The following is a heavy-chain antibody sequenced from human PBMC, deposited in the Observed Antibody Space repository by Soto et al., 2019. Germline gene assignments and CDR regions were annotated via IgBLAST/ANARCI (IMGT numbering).Heavy chain of an antibody. J-gene: IGHJ6*03. CDR3: AMVGLEWFGEFYYYYYMDV. D-gene: IGHD3-10*01. V-gene: IGHV5-51*01. CDR1: GYSFTSYW. CDR2: IYPGDSDT. Sequence: GESLKISCKGSGYSFTSYWIGWVRQMPGKGLEWMGIIYPGDSDTRYSPSFQGQVTISADKSISTAYLQWSSLKASDTAMYYCAMVGLEWFGEFYYYYYMDVWGKGTTVTVSS.